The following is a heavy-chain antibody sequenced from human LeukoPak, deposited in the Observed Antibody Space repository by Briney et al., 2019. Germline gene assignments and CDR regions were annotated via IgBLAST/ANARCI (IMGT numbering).Heavy chain of an antibody. CDR1: GFTFSTYS. D-gene: IGHD2-15*01. CDR2: ISNNGGYT. J-gene: IGHJ4*02. Sequence: GTSLRLSCAASGFTFSTYSMSWVRQAPGKGLEWVSAISNNGGYTYYADSVQGRFTISRDNSKSTLCLQMNSLRAEDTAVYYCAKQLGYCSDGSCYFPYWGQGTLVTVSS. V-gene: IGHV3-23*01. CDR3: AKQLGYCSDGSCYFPY.